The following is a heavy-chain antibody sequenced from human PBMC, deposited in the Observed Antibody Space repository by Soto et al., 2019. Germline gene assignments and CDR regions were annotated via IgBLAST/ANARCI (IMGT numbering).Heavy chain of an antibody. Sequence: QLQLQESGPGLVKPSETLSLTCTVSGGSSSSSYYWGWIRQPPGKGLEWIGSIHYSGSTYYKPSHKSLVTLSVDTSKNQFSLNLSSVTAADTAVYYCARPGSSTGWYYFDYWGQGTLVTVSS. J-gene: IGHJ4*02. CDR1: GGSSSSSYY. D-gene: IGHD6-19*01. CDR2: IHYSGST. V-gene: IGHV4-39*01. CDR3: ARPGSSTGWYYFDY.